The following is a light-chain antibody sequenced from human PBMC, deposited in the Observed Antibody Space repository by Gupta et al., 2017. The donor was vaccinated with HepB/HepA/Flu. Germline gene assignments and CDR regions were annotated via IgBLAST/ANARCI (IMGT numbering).Light chain of an antibody. CDR2: DVT. V-gene: IGLV2-14*03. J-gene: IGLJ2*01. CDR3: SSYTASSTLI. CDR1: SSDVGGYKF. Sequence: QSALTQPASVSGSPGQSITISCTGTSSDVGGYKFVSWYQQHPGKAHKLLIYDVTKRPSGVSDRFSGSKSGNTASLTISGLQAEDEADYYCSSYTASSTLIFGGGTKLTVL.